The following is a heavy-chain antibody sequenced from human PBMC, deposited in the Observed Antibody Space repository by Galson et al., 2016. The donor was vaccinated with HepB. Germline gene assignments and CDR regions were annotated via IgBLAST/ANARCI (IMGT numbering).Heavy chain of an antibody. D-gene: IGHD2-15*01. Sequence: SLRLSCAASGFTFSSYGMHWVRQAPGKGLEWVAVISYDGSNKYYADSVKGRFTISRDNSKNTLYLQMNSLRAEDTAVYYCARGQVRYCSGGSCYSQHWGYWGQGTLVTVSS. CDR3: ARGQVRYCSGGSCYSQHWGY. CDR2: ISYDGSNK. V-gene: IGHV3-30*03. J-gene: IGHJ4*02. CDR1: GFTFSSYG.